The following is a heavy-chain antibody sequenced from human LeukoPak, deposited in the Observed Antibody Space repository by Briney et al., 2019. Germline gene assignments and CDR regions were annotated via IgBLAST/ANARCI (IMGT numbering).Heavy chain of an antibody. D-gene: IGHD6-13*01. CDR3: TTKQLVRGSDY. CDR1: GFTFSNAR. CDR2: IKRKTDGGTT. Sequence: GGSLRLSCAASGFTFSNARMSWVRQAPGKGLEWVGRIKRKTDGGTTDYAAPVKGRFTISKDDSKNTLYLQMNSLETEDTAVYYCTTKQLVRGSDYWGEGTLVTVSS. V-gene: IGHV3-15*01. J-gene: IGHJ4*02.